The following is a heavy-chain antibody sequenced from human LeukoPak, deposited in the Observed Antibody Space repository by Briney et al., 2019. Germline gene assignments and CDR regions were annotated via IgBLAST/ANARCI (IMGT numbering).Heavy chain of an antibody. D-gene: IGHD2-2*01. CDR3: AKKACSRTTCSYFDY. CDR2: IRGSGGST. CDR1: GFTFSSYA. V-gene: IGHV3-23*01. Sequence: GGSLRLSCAASGFTFSSYAMSWVRQAPGKGLERVSAIRGSGGSTYYADSVKGRFTISRDNSKNTLYLQMNSLRAEDTAIYYCAKKACSRTTCSYFDYWGQGTLVTVSS. J-gene: IGHJ4*02.